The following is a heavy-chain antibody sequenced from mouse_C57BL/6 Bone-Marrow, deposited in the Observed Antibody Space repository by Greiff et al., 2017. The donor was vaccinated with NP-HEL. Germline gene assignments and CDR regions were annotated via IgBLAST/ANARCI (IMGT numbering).Heavy chain of an antibody. V-gene: IGHV5-4*01. CDR2: ISDGGSYT. D-gene: IGHD2-4*01. Sequence: DVHLVESGGGLVKPGGSLKLSCAASGFTFSSYAMSWVRQTPEKRLEWVATISDGGSYTYYPDNVKGRFTISRDNAKNNLYLQMSHLKSEDTAMYYCARGLYDYDGGQGTLVTVSA. CDR3: ARGLYDYD. J-gene: IGHJ3*01. CDR1: GFTFSSYA.